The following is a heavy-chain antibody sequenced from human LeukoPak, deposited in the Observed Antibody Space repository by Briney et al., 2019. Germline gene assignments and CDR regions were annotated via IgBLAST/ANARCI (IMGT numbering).Heavy chain of an antibody. V-gene: IGHV4-34*03. CDR3: RGYSYGNTFDY. J-gene: IGHJ4*02. Sequence: SETLSLTCAVYGGSFSGYYWSWIRQPPGKGLEWIGEINHSGSTNYNPSLKSRVTISVDTSKNQFSLKLSSVTAADTAVYYCRGYSYGNTFDYWGQGTLVTVSS. D-gene: IGHD5-18*01. CDR2: INHSGST. CDR1: GGSFSGYY.